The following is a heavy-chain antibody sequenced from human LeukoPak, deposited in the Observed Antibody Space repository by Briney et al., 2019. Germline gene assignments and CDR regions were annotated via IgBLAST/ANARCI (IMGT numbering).Heavy chain of an antibody. J-gene: IGHJ4*02. CDR1: GGSISSGSYY. V-gene: IGHV4-61*02. CDR3: ARVRSSSTFDY. Sequence: SETLSLTCTVSGGSISSGSYYWSWIRQPAGKGLEWIGRIYTSGSTYYNPPLKSRFTISVATSKNPFSLKLSSVTAADPAVYYCARVRSSSTFDYWGPGTPVTVSS. CDR2: IYTSGST. D-gene: IGHD6-6*01.